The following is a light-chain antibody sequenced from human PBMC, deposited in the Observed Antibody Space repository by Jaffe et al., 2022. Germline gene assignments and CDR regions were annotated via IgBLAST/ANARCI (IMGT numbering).Light chain of an antibody. Sequence: ELVLTQSPGTLSLSPGERATLSCRANVNVADTYLAWYQQLPGRSPRLLIFGASSRASGIPHRFIGSGSGADFTLTITSLEPEDFAIYYCQQYGNFITFGQGTRLEIK. CDR3: QQYGNFIT. V-gene: IGKV3-20*01. CDR1: VNVADTY. J-gene: IGKJ5*01. CDR2: GAS.